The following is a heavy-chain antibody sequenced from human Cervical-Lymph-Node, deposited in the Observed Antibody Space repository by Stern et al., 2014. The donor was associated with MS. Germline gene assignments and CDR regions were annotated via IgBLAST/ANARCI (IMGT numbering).Heavy chain of an antibody. V-gene: IGHV3-33*01. CDR3: ARDDDTSSHYSKFDY. J-gene: IGHJ4*02. Sequence: VQLVESGGGVVQPGTSLRLSCVASGFTFRTHGVHWVRQAPGKGLEWVAVAWSNGRKEYFADSVKGRFSISRDNTKNTLYLQMESLRVEDTAVYFCARDDDTSSHYSKFDYWGQGTVVTVSS. D-gene: IGHD3-22*01. CDR1: GFTFRTHG. CDR2: AWSNGRKE.